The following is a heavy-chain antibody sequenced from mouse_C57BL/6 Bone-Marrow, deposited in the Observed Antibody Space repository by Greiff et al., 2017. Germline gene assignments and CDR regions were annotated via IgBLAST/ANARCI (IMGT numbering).Heavy chain of an antibody. D-gene: IGHD4-1*01. J-gene: IGHJ2*01. V-gene: IGHV14-4*01. CDR3: TTTNWDFFDY. Sequence: EVQLVESGAELVRPGASVKLSCTASGFNIKDDYMHWVKQRPEQGLEWIGWIDPENGDTEYASKFQGKATITADTSSNTAYLQLSSLTSEDTAVYYCTTTNWDFFDYGGQGTTLTVSS. CDR2: IDPENGDT. CDR1: GFNIKDDY.